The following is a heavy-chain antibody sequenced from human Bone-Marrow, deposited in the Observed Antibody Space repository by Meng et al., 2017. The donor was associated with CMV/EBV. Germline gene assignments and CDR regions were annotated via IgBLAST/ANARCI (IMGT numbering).Heavy chain of an antibody. CDR2: ISGSSTTT. V-gene: IGHV3-11*01. D-gene: IGHD1-14*01. Sequence: GGSLRLSCAASEFTFSDYYMSWIRQAPGKGPEWLSYISGSSTTTYHADSVKGRFTISRDNAKKSLYLQMNSLRADDTAVYYCARAYNVPGWFDPWGQGTPVTVSS. CDR1: EFTFSDYY. J-gene: IGHJ5*02. CDR3: ARAYNVPGWFDP.